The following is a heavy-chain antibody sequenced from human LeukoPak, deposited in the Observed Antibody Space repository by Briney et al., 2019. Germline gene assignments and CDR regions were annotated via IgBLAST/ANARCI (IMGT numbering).Heavy chain of an antibody. CDR3: ARAPKFRLVGVSKGPFDP. V-gene: IGHV3-48*01. CDR1: GFTFSSYS. CDR2: ITYNSGTI. D-gene: IGHD1-26*01. J-gene: IGHJ5*02. Sequence: PGGSLRLSCAASGFTFSSYSMNWVRQAPGKGLEWVSYITYNSGTIYYTDSVKGRFTISRDNAKNSLYLQINSLRAEDTAVYYCARAPKFRLVGVSKGPFDPWGQGTLVTVSS.